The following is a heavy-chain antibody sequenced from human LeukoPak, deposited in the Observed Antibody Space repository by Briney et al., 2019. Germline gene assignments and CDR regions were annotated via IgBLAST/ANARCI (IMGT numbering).Heavy chain of an antibody. CDR3: ATDARSSSWYTDAFDI. D-gene: IGHD6-13*01. V-gene: IGHV1-2*06. CDR1: GYTFTGYY. CDR2: INPNSGGT. J-gene: IGHJ3*02. Sequence: ASVKVSCKASGYTFTGYYMHWVRQAPGQGLEWMGRINPNSGGTNYAQKFQGRVTMTRDTSISTAYMELSRLRSEDTAVYYCATDARSSSWYTDAFDIWGQGTMVTVSS.